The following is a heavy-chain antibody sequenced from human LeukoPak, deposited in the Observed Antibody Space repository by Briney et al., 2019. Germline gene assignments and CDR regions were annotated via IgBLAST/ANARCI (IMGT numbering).Heavy chain of an antibody. CDR1: GGSFSGYY. CDR3: ASRMGSGFGY. CDR2: INHSGST. J-gene: IGHJ4*02. D-gene: IGHD6-19*01. V-gene: IGHV4-34*01. Sequence: PSETLSLTCAVYGGSFSGYYWSWIRQPPGKGLEWIGEINHSGSTNYNPSLKSRVTISVDTSKNQLSLKLSSVTAADTAVYYCASRMGSGFGYWGQGTLVTVSS.